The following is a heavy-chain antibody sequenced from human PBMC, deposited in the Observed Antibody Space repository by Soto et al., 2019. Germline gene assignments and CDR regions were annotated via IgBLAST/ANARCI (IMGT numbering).Heavy chain of an antibody. J-gene: IGHJ4*02. Sequence: QVQLQESGPGLVKPSQTLSLTCTVSGGSISSGGYYWSWIRQHPGKGLEWIGYIYYSGSTYYNPSPKSRGTISVDTSKTQYSLKLSAVAAADTAVYYCAREERAVAGTPFFDYWGQGTLVTVSS. D-gene: IGHD6-19*01. CDR2: IYYSGST. V-gene: IGHV4-31*03. CDR3: AREERAVAGTPFFDY. CDR1: GGSISSGGYY.